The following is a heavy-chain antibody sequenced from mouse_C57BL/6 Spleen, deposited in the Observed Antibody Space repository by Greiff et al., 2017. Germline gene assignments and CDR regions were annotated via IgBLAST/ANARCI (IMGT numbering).Heavy chain of an antibody. D-gene: IGHD3-2*02. CDR1: GYAFTNYL. Sequence: VQLQESGAELVRPGTSVKVSCKASGYAFTNYLLEWVKQRPGQGLEWIGVLNPGSGGTNYNEKFKGKATLTADKSSSTAYMQLSSLTSEDSAVYVGARGGSSGPYYYAMDYWGQGTSVTVSS. V-gene: IGHV1-54*01. CDR3: ARGGSSGPYYYAMDY. CDR2: LNPGSGGT. J-gene: IGHJ4*01.